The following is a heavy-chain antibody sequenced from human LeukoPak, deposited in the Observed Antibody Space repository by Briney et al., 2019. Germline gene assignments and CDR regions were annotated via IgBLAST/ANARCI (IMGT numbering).Heavy chain of an antibody. Sequence: SETLSLTCTVSGGSISSYYWSWIRQPPGKGLEWSGYIYYSGSTNYNPSLKSRVTISVDTSKNQFSLKLSSVTAADTAVYYCARLHSSGWYFDYWGQGTLVTVSS. CDR1: GGSISSYY. V-gene: IGHV4-59*08. J-gene: IGHJ4*02. D-gene: IGHD6-19*01. CDR2: IYYSGST. CDR3: ARLHSSGWYFDY.